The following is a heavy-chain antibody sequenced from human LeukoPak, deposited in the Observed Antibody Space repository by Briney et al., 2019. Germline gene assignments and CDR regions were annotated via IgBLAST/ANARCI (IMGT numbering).Heavy chain of an antibody. D-gene: IGHD6-19*01. CDR1: GFTVSSNY. CDR2: ISSSSSTI. J-gene: IGHJ4*02. Sequence: PGGSLRLSCAASGFTVSSNYMSWVRQAPGKGLEWVSYISSSSSTIYYADSVKGRFTISRDNAKNSLYLQMNSLRAEDTAVYYCARDSSGWYPNPFDYWGQGTLVTVSS. CDR3: ARDSSGWYPNPFDY. V-gene: IGHV3-48*04.